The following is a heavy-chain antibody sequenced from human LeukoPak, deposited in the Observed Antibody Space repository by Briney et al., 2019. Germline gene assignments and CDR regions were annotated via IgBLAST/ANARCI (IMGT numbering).Heavy chain of an antibody. CDR3: ARAKLDDCGGVCDQYFQH. CDR2: INPNSGGT. CDR1: EYXFSVYH. V-gene: IGHV1-2*02. D-gene: IGHD2-21*02. J-gene: IGHJ1*01. Sequence: ASVKVSCKASEYXFSVYHIHWVRQAPGQGLEWMGWINPNSGGTNFAQKFQGRATLTRDTSINTAYMELSSLRSDDTAVYYCARAKLDDCGGVCDQYFQHWGQGTLVTVSS.